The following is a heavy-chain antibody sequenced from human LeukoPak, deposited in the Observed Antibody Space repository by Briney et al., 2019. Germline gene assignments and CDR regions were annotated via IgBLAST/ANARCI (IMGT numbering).Heavy chain of an antibody. V-gene: IGHV4-39*01. CDR1: GGSISSSSYY. CDR2: IYYSGRT. J-gene: IGHJ6*02. CDR3: ARPVLRYFDWLPNGMDA. D-gene: IGHD3-9*01. Sequence: SETLSLTCTVSGGSISSSSYYWGWIRQPPGKGLEWIGSIYYSGRTYYNPSLKSRVTISVDTSKNQFSLKLSSVTAADTAVYYCARPVLRYFDWLPNGMDAWGQGTTVTVSS.